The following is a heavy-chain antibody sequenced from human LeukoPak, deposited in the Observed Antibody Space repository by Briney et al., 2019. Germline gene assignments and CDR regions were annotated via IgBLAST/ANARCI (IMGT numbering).Heavy chain of an antibody. V-gene: IGHV3-64*01. CDR2: ISSNGGST. CDR1: GFTFSSYA. CDR3: ARVTGGGSYDDYYYYGMDV. Sequence: GGSLRLSCAASGFTFSSYAMHWVRQAPGKGLEYVSAISSNGGSTYYANSVKGRFTISRDNSKNTLYLQMGSLRAEDMAVYYCARVTGGGSYDDYYYYGMDVWGQGTTVTVSS. D-gene: IGHD1-26*01. J-gene: IGHJ6*02.